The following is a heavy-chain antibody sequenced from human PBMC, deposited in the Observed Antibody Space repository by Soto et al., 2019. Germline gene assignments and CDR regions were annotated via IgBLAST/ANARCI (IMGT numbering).Heavy chain of an antibody. CDR1: GFTVSSNY. D-gene: IGHD6-13*01. Sequence: EVQLVESGGGLVQPGGSLRLSCAASGFTVSSNYMSWVRQAPGKGLEWVSVIYSGGSTYYADSVKGRFTISRDNSKNTLYLQMNSRRAEDTAVYYCARASPPRGSWYFGDAFDIWGQGTMVTVSS. J-gene: IGHJ3*02. CDR2: IYSGGST. V-gene: IGHV3-66*01. CDR3: ARASPPRGSWYFGDAFDI.